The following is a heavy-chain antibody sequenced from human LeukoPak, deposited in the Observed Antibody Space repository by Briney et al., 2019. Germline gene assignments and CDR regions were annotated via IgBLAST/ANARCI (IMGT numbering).Heavy chain of an antibody. D-gene: IGHD5-24*01. Sequence: GGSLRLSCAASGFTFSSYEMTWVRQAPGKGLEWVSLITWDGGSTYYADSVKGRFTISRDSSKKSLYLQMSSLRGEDTALYYCAKSRRGYNAVFDYWGQGTQVTVSS. J-gene: IGHJ4*02. CDR1: GFTFSSYE. CDR2: ITWDGGST. V-gene: IGHV3-43D*03. CDR3: AKSRRGYNAVFDY.